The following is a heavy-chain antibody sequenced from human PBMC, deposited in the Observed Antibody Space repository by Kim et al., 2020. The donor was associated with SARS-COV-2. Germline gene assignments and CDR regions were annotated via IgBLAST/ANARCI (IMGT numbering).Heavy chain of an antibody. V-gene: IGHV3-23*01. CDR2: ISGSGGST. D-gene: IGHD1-26*01. J-gene: IGHJ5*02. CDR1: GFTFSRHA. Sequence: GGSLRLSCAAAGFTFSRHAMSWVRQAPGKGLEWVSGISGSGGSTYYADSVEGRFTISRDNSKNTLYLQMNSLRAEDTALYYCAKDTTMGATLDPWGQGTL. CDR3: AKDTTMGATLDP.